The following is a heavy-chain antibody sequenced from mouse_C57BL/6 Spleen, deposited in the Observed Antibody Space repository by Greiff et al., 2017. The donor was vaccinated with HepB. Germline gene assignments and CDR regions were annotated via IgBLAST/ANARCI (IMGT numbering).Heavy chain of an antibody. J-gene: IGHJ1*03. CDR2: ISYDGSN. V-gene: IGHV3-6*01. Sequence: VQLKESGPGLVKPSQSLSLTCSVTGYSITSGYYWNWIRQFPGNKLEWMGYISYDGSNNYNPSLKNRISITRDTSKNQFFLKLNSVTTEDTATYYCAFWDEGYWYFDVWGTGTTVTVAS. CDR1: GYSITSGYY. CDR3: AFWDEGYWYFDV. D-gene: IGHD4-1*01.